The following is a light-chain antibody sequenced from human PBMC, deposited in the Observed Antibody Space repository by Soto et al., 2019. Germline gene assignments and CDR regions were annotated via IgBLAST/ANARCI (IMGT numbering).Light chain of an antibody. CDR1: SSNIGAGYD. J-gene: IGLJ3*02. Sequence: QSVLTQPPSVSGAPGQRVTISCTGSSSNIGAGYDVHWYQQLPGTAPKLLIYGDNNRPSGVPDRFSGSKSGTSASLAITGLQAEDEADYYCQSYDSSLSAGVFDGGTKLTVL. V-gene: IGLV1-40*01. CDR3: QSYDSSLSAGV. CDR2: GDN.